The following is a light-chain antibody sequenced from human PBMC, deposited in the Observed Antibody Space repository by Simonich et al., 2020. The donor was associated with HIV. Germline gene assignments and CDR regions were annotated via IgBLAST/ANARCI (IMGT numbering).Light chain of an antibody. J-gene: IGLJ3*02. V-gene: IGLV2-14*03. CDR3: SSYTSSNTWV. CDR2: DVT. Sequence: SARTQPASVSGSPGQSITISCTAPSSDVGGYNYVSWYQQHPGKAPKLMIYDVTKRPSGVSNRFSGSKSGNTASLTISGLQAEDEADYYCSSYTSSNTWVFGGGTKLTVL. CDR1: SSDVGGYNY.